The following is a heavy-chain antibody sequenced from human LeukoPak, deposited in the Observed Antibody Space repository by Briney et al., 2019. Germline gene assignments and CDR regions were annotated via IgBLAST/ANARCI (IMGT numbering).Heavy chain of an antibody. D-gene: IGHD3-10*01. J-gene: IGHJ4*02. Sequence: SETLSLTCTVSGGSISSTRYYWGWIRQPPGKGLEWIGSIYYSGSTYYNPSLKSRVTMSVDTSKNQFSLKLSSVTAADTAVYYCASSTMVRGSGYWGQGTLVTVSS. CDR2: IYYSGST. V-gene: IGHV4-39*07. CDR3: ASSTMVRGSGY. CDR1: GGSISSTRYY.